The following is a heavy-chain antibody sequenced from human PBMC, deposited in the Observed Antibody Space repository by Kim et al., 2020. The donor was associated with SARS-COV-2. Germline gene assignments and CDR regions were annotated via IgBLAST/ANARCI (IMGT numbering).Heavy chain of an antibody. V-gene: IGHV3-33*06. J-gene: IGHJ4*02. CDR3: AKGITGTSRGAFDY. Sequence: YADSVKGRVTIARDNSKNTLYLQMNSLRAEDTAVYYCAKGITGTSRGAFDYWGQGTLVTVSS. D-gene: IGHD1-20*01.